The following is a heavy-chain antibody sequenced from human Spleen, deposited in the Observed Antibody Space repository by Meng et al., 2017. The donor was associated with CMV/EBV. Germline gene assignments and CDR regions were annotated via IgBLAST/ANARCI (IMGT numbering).Heavy chain of an antibody. V-gene: IGHV3-20*04. Sequence: GGSLRLSCAASGFTFDVFGMNWVRQAPGKGLEWVSVINWNALCEGRFTISRDNAKNSLCRLCEGRFTVFRDNAKRSLCLLQMNSLRPEDTAVYYCARPRNSSGWDFDYYYGMDVWGQGTTVTVSS. CDR2: INWNALCEGRFTISRDNAKN. D-gene: IGHD6-25*01. J-gene: IGHJ6*02. CDR1: GFTFDVFG. CDR3: ARPRNSSGWDFDYYYGMDV.